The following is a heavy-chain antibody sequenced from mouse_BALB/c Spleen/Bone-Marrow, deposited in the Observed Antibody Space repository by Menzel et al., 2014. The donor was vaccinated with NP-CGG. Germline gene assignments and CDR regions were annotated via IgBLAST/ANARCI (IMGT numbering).Heavy chain of an antibody. Sequence: EVQLQESGGGLVKPGGSLKLSCAASGFTFSSYAMSWVRQTPEKRLEWVATISSGGNYTYYPDSVKGRFTISRDNAKNTLYLQMSSLRSEDTAMYYCARYYGSSYDHWGQGTTLTVSS. CDR1: GFTFSSYA. CDR3: ARYYGSSYDH. J-gene: IGHJ2*01. V-gene: IGHV5-9-3*01. D-gene: IGHD1-1*01. CDR2: ISSGGNYT.